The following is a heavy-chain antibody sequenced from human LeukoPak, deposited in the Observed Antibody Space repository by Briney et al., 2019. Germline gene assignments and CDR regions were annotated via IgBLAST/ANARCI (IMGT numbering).Heavy chain of an antibody. CDR2: IYYSGTT. Sequence: SETLSLTCTVSGGSVSSSSYYWGWIRQPPGKGLEWIGSIYYSGTTYYNPSLKSRVTISVDTSKNQFSLKLSSVTAADTAVYYCARGSDYDSSGYYYEGYYFDYWGQGTLVTVSS. D-gene: IGHD3-22*01. CDR3: ARGSDYDSSGYYYEGYYFDY. V-gene: IGHV4-39*07. CDR1: GGSVSSSSYY. J-gene: IGHJ4*02.